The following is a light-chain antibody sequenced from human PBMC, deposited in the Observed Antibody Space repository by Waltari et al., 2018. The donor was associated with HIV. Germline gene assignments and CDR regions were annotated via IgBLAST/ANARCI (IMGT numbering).Light chain of an antibody. Sequence: QSALTQPASVAGSPGQSLTISCTGSSSDVAGYNIVSWYQQHPGKAPRVLIYDGPTRPSGVSDRFSGSRSGDTSSLTISGLQPEDEADYYCESYTSTSVWVFGGGTRLTVL. CDR3: ESYTSTSVWV. V-gene: IGLV2-14*03. CDR1: SSDVAGYNI. J-gene: IGLJ3*02. CDR2: DGP.